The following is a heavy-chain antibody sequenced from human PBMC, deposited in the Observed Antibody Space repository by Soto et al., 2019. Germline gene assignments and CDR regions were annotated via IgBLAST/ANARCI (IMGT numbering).Heavy chain of an antibody. J-gene: IGHJ4*02. Sequence: QVHLVQSGGELKKPGASVKVSCKASGYSFSDFGITWVRQAHGQGLEWMGWISGKNGNTNYAQKGQGRVTLTADTSTSTAYMEMRALTSDDTGIYYCDRSDYYEGTGTFENWGQGTPVTVSS. D-gene: IGHD4-17*01. V-gene: IGHV1-18*04. CDR3: DRSDYYEGTGTFEN. CDR2: ISGKNGNT. CDR1: GYSFSDFG.